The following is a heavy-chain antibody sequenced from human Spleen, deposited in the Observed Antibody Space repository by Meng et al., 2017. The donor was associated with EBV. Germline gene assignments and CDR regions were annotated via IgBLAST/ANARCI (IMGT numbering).Heavy chain of an antibody. J-gene: IGHJ5*02. Sequence: QVKLGGSGGGVVQPGRSLRLSCAASGFIFSGYGFHWVRQAPGKGPEWVAIIPSDASHNKYYADSVKGRFTISRDNSKNTLYLQMNSLKIEDTAVYYCAKDLSGRFDPWGQGTLVTVSS. V-gene: IGHV3-30*18. D-gene: IGHD1-14*01. CDR2: IPSDASHNK. CDR1: GFIFSGYG. CDR3: AKDLSGRFDP.